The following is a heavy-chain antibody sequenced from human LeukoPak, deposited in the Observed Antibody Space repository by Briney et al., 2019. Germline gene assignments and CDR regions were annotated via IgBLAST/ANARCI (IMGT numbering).Heavy chain of an antibody. V-gene: IGHV4-59*01. CDR3: ARKSPVGYNNFDF. J-gene: IGHJ4*02. CDR2: IYNSGTT. D-gene: IGHD5-18*01. Sequence: PSETLPLTCNVSSGSISTYYWHWIRQPPPKGLEWIGYIYNSGTTNYNPSLKSRVTISVHTSKNQSSLNLRSVTAADTAVYYCARKSPVGYNNFDFWGQGTLVAVSS. CDR1: SGSISTYY.